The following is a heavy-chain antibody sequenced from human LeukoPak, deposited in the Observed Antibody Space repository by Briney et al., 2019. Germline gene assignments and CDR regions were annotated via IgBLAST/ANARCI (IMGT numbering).Heavy chain of an antibody. CDR2: MNPNSGNT. CDR3: ARNYYYYYMDV. J-gene: IGHJ6*03. CDR1: GYTFTSYD. Sequence: ASVKVSCKASGYTFTSYDINWVRQATGQGLEWMGWMNPNSGNTGYAQKLQGRVTMTTDTSTSTAYMELRSLRSDDTAVYYCARNYYYYYMDVWGKGTTVTVSS. V-gene: IGHV1-8*01.